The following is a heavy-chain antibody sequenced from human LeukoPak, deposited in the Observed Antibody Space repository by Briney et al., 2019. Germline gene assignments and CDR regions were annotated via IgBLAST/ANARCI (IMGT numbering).Heavy chain of an antibody. Sequence: SETLYLICTVSGGSICNYYWNWIRQPPGKGLELVGYIYFSGTTNYNPSLKSRLSISVGTHKNQFSLQLSSVNAAGTAVYYCARGRKYSSGYRVTEFGSGYSDYWGQGTLVTVSS. CDR1: GGSICNYY. J-gene: IGHJ4*01. V-gene: IGHV4-59*01. D-gene: IGHD3-9*01. CDR3: ARGRKYSSGYRVTEFGSGYSDY. CDR2: IYFSGTT.